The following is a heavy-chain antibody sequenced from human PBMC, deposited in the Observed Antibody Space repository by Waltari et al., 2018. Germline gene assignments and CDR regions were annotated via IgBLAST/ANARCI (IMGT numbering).Heavy chain of an antibody. V-gene: IGHV1-69*05. J-gene: IGHJ4*02. CDR3: ARDRVPNSSDY. D-gene: IGHD7-27*01. Sequence: QVQLVQSGAEVKKPGSSVKVSCKASGGTFSSYAISWVRQAPGQGLEWMGGSIPIFGTANYAQKFQGRVTMTTDTSTSTAYMELRSLRSDDTAVYYCARDRVPNSSDYWGQGTLVTVSS. CDR2: SIPIFGTA. CDR1: GGTFSSYA.